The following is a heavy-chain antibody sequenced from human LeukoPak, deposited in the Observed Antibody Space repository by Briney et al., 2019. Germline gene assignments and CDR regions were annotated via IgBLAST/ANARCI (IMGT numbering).Heavy chain of an antibody. D-gene: IGHD1-26*01. CDR1: GYSFTSYW. Sequence: GESLKISCKGSGYSFTSYWIGWVRQMPGQGLEYMGLIYPGDSDARYSPSFQGQVTISADKSISTAYLQWSSLKASDTAMYYCARLFRGSYYLLDYWGQGTLVTVSS. CDR2: IYPGDSDA. V-gene: IGHV5-51*01. J-gene: IGHJ4*02. CDR3: ARLFRGSYYLLDY.